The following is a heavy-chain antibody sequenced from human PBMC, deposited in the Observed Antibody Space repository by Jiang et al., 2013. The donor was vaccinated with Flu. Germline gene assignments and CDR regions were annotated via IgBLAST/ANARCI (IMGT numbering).Heavy chain of an antibody. Sequence: GAEVKKPGSSVKVSCKASGGTFGSYSISWVRQAPGQGLEWMGLIIPKFGIANYAQKFQGRVTITADESTSTIHMELSSLRSEDTALYYCARDVSSTTCNWFDPWGQGTPVTVSS. CDR1: GGTFGSYS. CDR3: ARDVSSTTCNWFDP. D-gene: IGHD2-2*01. CDR2: IIPKFGIA. V-gene: IGHV1-69*01. J-gene: IGHJ5*02.